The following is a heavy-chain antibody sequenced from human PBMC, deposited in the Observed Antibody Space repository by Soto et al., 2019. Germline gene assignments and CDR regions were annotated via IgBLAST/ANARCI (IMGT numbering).Heavy chain of an antibody. J-gene: IGHJ6*02. CDR1: GGSISSGDYY. V-gene: IGHV4-30-4*01. Sequence: SETLSLTCTVSGGSISSGDYYWSWIRQPPGKGLEWIGYIYYSGSTYYNPSLKSRVTISVDTSKNQFSLKLSSVTAADTAVYYCARENYSSSSYYYYYGMDVWGQGTTVTVS. CDR3: ARENYSSSSYYYYYGMDV. CDR2: IYYSGST. D-gene: IGHD6-6*01.